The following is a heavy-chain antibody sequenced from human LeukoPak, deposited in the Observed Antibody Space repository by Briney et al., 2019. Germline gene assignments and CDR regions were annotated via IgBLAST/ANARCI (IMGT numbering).Heavy chain of an antibody. D-gene: IGHD3-16*01. V-gene: IGHV4-30-4*07. J-gene: IGHJ4*02. CDR2: IYYSGST. Sequence: SETLSLTCAVSGGSISSGGYSWSWIRQPPGTGLEWIGYIYYSGSTYYNPSLKSRVTISVDTSKNQFSLKLSSVTAADTAVYYCARGSPGLRYYFDYWGQGTLVTVSS. CDR3: ARGSPGLRYYFDY. CDR1: GGSISSGGYS.